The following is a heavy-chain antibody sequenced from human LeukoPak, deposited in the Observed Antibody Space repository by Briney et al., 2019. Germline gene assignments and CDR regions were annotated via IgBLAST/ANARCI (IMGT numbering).Heavy chain of an antibody. CDR2: INHSGST. Sequence: SETLSLTCAVYGGSFSGYYWSWIRQPPGKGMEWIGEINHSGSTNYNPSLKSRVTISVDTSKNQFSLKLSSVTAADTAVYYCAREGIAEAENSFDPWGQGTLVTVSS. D-gene: IGHD6-13*01. J-gene: IGHJ5*02. CDR3: AREGIAEAENSFDP. CDR1: GGSFSGYY. V-gene: IGHV4-34*01.